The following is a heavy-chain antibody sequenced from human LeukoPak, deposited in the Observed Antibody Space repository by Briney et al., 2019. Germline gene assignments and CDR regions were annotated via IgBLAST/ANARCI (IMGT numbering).Heavy chain of an antibody. V-gene: IGHV3-21*01. J-gene: IGHJ4*02. Sequence: PGGSLRLSCAASGFTFSSYSMNWVRQAPGKGLEWVSSISSSSSYIYYADSVKGRFTISRDNAKSSLYLQMNSLRAEDTAVYYCARVIWAAAGIDYWGQGTLVTVSS. CDR1: GFTFSSYS. CDR2: ISSSSSYI. CDR3: ARVIWAAAGIDY. D-gene: IGHD6-13*01.